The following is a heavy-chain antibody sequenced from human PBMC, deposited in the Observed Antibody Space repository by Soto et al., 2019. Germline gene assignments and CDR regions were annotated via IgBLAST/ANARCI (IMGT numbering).Heavy chain of an antibody. CDR1: GGTFTNYD. D-gene: IGHD2-21*01. J-gene: IGHJ4*02. V-gene: IGHV1-69*01. Sequence: QVQLVQSGTEVQKPGSSVKLSCKTSGGTFTNYDISWVRQAPGQGLEWMGGIIPLFGSPHYSPKFEGRVTITADGLSTTAQLELNSLRFDDSAVYFCAWTLAFCGGNCYLSNFDTWGQGTLVIVSS. CDR3: AWTLAFCGGNCYLSNFDT. CDR2: IIPLFGSP.